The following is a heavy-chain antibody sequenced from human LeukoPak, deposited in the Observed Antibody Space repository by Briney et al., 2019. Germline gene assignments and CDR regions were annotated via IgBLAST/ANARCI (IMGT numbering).Heavy chain of an antibody. J-gene: IGHJ5*02. Sequence: SETLSLTCTVSGGSISSSGYYWGWVRQPPGKGLEWIGSIYHSGSTYDNPSLKSRVIISVDASKNQFSLKMASVTAADTAVYFCARGPGVVPGALQTWGQGTLVTVSS. D-gene: IGHD2-2*02. CDR1: GGSISSSGYY. CDR2: IYHSGST. V-gene: IGHV4-39*07. CDR3: ARGPGVVPGALQT.